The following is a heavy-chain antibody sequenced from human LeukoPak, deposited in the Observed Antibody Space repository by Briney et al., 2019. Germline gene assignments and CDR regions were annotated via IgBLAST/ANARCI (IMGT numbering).Heavy chain of an antibody. CDR2: SSGYNGNT. CDR1: GSTFTRYG. V-gene: IGHV1-18*01. CDR3: ARLEGGIAAAGNDY. J-gene: IGHJ4*02. D-gene: IGHD6-13*01. Sequence: ASVKLSCTASGSTFTRYGISWVRQAPGQGLEWMGWSSGYNGNTNYAQKLQGSVTMTTDTATSTPYMELRRLRSDDAAVYYCARLEGGIAAAGNDYWGQGTLVTVSS.